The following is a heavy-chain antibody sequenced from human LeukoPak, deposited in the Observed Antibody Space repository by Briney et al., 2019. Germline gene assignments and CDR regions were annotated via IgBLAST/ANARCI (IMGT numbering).Heavy chain of an antibody. CDR1: GFAFSSYG. J-gene: IGHJ4*02. D-gene: IGHD2-15*01. Sequence: GGSLRLSCAASGFAFSSYGMHGVRQAPGKGLEGVAVIWYDGSNKYYADSVKGRFTISRDNSKNTLYLQMNSLRAEDTAVYYCARDIGGCYDYWGQGTLVTVSS. CDR2: IWYDGSNK. CDR3: ARDIGGCYDY. V-gene: IGHV3-33*01.